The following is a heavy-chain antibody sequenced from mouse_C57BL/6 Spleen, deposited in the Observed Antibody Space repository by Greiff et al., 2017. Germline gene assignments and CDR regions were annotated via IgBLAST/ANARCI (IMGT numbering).Heavy chain of an antibody. CDR2: IDPENGDT. V-gene: IGHV14-4*01. J-gene: IGHJ3*01. Sequence: EVNVVESGAELVRPGASVKLSCTASGFNIKDDYMHWVKQRPEQGLEWIGWIDPENGDTEYASKFQGKATITADTSSNTAYLQLSSLTSEDTAVYYCTTIGNYGAYWGQGTLVTVSA. CDR3: TTIGNYGAY. D-gene: IGHD2-1*01. CDR1: GFNIKDDY.